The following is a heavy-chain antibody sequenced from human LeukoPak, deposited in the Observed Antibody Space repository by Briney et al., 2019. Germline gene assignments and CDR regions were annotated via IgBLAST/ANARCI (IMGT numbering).Heavy chain of an antibody. Sequence: ASVKVSCKASGYTFTSYYMHWVRQAPGQGLEWMGIINPSGGSTSYAQKFQGRVTMTRDTSTSTVYMELSSLRSEDTAVYYCARGGYCSGGSCYLEEAEGWLDPWGQGTLVTVSS. V-gene: IGHV1-46*01. CDR3: ARGGYCSGGSCYLEEAEGWLDP. CDR1: GYTFTSYY. J-gene: IGHJ5*02. D-gene: IGHD2-15*01. CDR2: INPSGGST.